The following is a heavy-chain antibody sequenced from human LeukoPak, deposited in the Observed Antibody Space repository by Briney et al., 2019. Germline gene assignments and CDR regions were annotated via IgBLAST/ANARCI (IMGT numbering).Heavy chain of an antibody. CDR2: ISSSSSYI. CDR1: GFTFSSYS. V-gene: IGHV3-21*04. CDR3: ANSLEYSSSWFDAFDI. J-gene: IGHJ3*02. D-gene: IGHD6-13*01. Sequence: GGSLRLSCAASGFTFSSYSMTWVRQAPGKGLEWVSSISSSSSYIYYADSVKGRFTISRDNAKNSLYLQMNSLRAEDTAVYYCANSLEYSSSWFDAFDIWGQGTMVTVSS.